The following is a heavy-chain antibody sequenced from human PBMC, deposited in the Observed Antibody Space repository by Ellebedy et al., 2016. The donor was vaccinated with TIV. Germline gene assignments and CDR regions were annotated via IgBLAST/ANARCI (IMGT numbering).Heavy chain of an antibody. CDR1: GFSLTDHG. CDR3: ARDLGNLGDYGMDV. CDR2: INPGTDIV. J-gene: IGHJ6*02. V-gene: IGHV1-46*01. Sequence: ASVKVSCKISGFSLTDHGVNWVRQAPGQGLEWLGEINPGTDIVLFAQKFQGRVTMTRDTSTSTVYMDVSGLVSEDTAVYYCARDLGNLGDYGMDVWGQGTTAIVSS. D-gene: IGHD1-14*01.